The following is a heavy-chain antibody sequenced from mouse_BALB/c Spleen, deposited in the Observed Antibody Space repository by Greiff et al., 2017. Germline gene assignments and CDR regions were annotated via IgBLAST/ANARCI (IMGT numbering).Heavy chain of an antibody. CDR2: INPSNGRT. CDR3: ASQTARATYFAY. Sequence: QVQLQQSGAELVKPGASVKLSCKASGYTFTSYWMHWVKQRPGQGLEWIGEINPSNGRTNYNEKFKSKATLTVDKSSSTAYMQLSSLTSEDSAVYYCASQTARATYFAYWGQGTLVTVSA. CDR1: GYTFTSYW. J-gene: IGHJ3*01. D-gene: IGHD3-2*01. V-gene: IGHV1S81*02.